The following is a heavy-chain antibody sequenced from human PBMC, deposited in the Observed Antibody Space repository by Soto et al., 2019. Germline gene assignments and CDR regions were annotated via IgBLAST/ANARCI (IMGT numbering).Heavy chain of an antibody. CDR2: ISSSSSYI. V-gene: IGHV3-21*01. J-gene: IGHJ4*02. CDR1: GFTFSSYS. Sequence: GGSLRLSCAASGFTFSSYSMNWVRQAPGKGLEWVSSISSSSSYIYYADSVKGRFTISRDNAKNSLYLQMNSLRAEDTAVYYCARDLPSYRHPIDYWGQGTLVT. CDR3: ARDLPSYRHPIDY.